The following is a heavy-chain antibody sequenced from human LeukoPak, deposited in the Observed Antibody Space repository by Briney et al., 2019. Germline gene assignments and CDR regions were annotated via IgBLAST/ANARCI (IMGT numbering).Heavy chain of an antibody. J-gene: IGHJ4*02. D-gene: IGHD6-25*01. CDR3: AKDPAQY. Sequence: DPGRSLRLSCAASGFTFDDYAMHWVRQAPGKGLEWVSGISGSGGSTYYADSVKGRFTISRDNSKNTLYLQMNSLRAEDTAVYYCAKDPAQYWGQGTLVTVSS. CDR2: ISGSGGST. V-gene: IGHV3-23*01. CDR1: GFTFDDYA.